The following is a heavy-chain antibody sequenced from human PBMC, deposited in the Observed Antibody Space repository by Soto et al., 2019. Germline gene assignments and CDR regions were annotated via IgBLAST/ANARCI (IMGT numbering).Heavy chain of an antibody. CDR3: ARASLTIFGAPYGMDV. J-gene: IGHJ6*02. Sequence: ASVKGSCKASGYTFTRYSIRWVRQAPGQGLEWMGWISGYNGDTEYSKNFQGRLTMTIDTSTTTASMELRSLRSDDTAVYYCARASLTIFGAPYGMDVWGQGTSVTVSS. CDR2: ISGYNGDT. V-gene: IGHV1-18*04. D-gene: IGHD3-3*01. CDR1: GYTFTRYS.